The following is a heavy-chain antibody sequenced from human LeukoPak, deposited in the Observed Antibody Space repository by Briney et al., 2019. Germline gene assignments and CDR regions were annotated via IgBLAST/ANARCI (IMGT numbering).Heavy chain of an antibody. Sequence: ASVKVSCKPSGYSFSNYDINWVRLRQAFGQGPEWMGWMNPHRGDTGSPERFRGGISMTWDTSTSTAYLEVTDLTSDDTAVYYCARGPGPDSWTAEYFQHWGQGTLVTVSS. CDR2: MNPHRGDT. V-gene: IGHV1-8*02. J-gene: IGHJ1*01. CDR1: GYSFSNYD. CDR3: ARGPGPDSWTAEYFQH. D-gene: IGHD6-13*01.